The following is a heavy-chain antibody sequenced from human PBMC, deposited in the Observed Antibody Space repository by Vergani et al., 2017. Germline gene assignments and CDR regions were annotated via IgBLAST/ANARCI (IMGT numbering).Heavy chain of an antibody. Sequence: QVHLVESGGGVVQPGRSLRLSCVVSGFTSSYYGMHWVRQAPGKGLEWVAVISYDGTQKYYADSVKGRFTISRDNSKSTLYLQMNSLRTEDTAVYYCVTKSYGTPGCQIGYFREWGQGTLVTVSS. CDR1: GFTSSYYG. D-gene: IGHD1-1*01. J-gene: IGHJ1*01. CDR3: VTKSYGTPGCQIGYFRE. V-gene: IGHV3-30*03. CDR2: ISYDGTQK.